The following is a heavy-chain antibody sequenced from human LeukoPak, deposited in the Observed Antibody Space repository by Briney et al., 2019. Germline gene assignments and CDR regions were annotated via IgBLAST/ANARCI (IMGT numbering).Heavy chain of an antibody. CDR2: ISHDGNTG. D-gene: IGHD3-16*01. V-gene: IGHV3-30-3*01. CDR1: GFSFSSHA. Sequence: PGGSLRLSCAASGFSFSSHAMHWVRQVPGKGLEWLAIISHDGNTGHYADSVKGRFTISRDNSKDTVDLQMNSLRADDTAVYYCARDFNWAFDYWGQGTLVTVSS. CDR3: ARDFNWAFDY. J-gene: IGHJ4*02.